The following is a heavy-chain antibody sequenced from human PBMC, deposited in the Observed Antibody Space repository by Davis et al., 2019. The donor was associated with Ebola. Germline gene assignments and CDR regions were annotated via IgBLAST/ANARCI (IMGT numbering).Heavy chain of an antibody. CDR2: IHYSGST. Sequence: PGGSLRLSCTVSGGPITTFFWSWIRQPPGKGLEWIGYIHYSGSTNYNPSLKSRVTMSVDMSNNQFSLKLTSVTAADTAVYYCARLEYYDSTGYFDDWGQGTLVIVSS. CDR1: GGPITTFF. J-gene: IGHJ4*02. D-gene: IGHD3-22*01. CDR3: ARLEYYDSTGYFDD. V-gene: IGHV4-59*01.